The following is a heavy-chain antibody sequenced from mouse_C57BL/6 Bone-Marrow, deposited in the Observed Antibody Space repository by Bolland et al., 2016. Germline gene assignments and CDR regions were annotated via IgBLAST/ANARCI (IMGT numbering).Heavy chain of an antibody. Sequence: STINYAPSLKDKFIISRDNAKNTLYLQMSKVRSEDTALYYCARRGGYYFDYWGQGTT. V-gene: IGHV4-1*01. CDR3: ARRGGYYFDY. CDR2: STI. J-gene: IGHJ2*01.